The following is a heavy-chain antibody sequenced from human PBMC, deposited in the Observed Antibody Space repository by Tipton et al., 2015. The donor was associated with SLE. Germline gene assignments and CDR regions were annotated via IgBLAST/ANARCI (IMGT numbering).Heavy chain of an antibody. J-gene: IGHJ4*02. Sequence: QSGAEVKKPGASVKVSCKASGYHFTTYSISWVRQAPGQGLEWMGWVSAYNDNTNYAQKFQDRVTMTTDTSTSTAYMELRSLRSDDTAAYFCARIYSHYVLDYWGQGTLVTVSS. CDR3: ARIYSHYVLDY. V-gene: IGHV1-18*01. D-gene: IGHD4-11*01. CDR2: VSAYNDNT. CDR1: GYHFTTYS.